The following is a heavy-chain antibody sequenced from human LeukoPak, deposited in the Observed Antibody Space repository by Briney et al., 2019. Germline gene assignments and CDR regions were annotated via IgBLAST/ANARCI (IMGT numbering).Heavy chain of an antibody. Sequence: SETLSLTCAVYGGSFSAYSWNWIRQPPGGGVEWIGEIYHGGSTNYNPSLKSRVTISLDTSKKQFSLKLTSVTAADTAVYYCARSRGYTYDHWGQGTLVTVSS. CDR2: IYHGGST. D-gene: IGHD5-18*01. V-gene: IGHV4-34*01. CDR3: ARSRGYTYDH. J-gene: IGHJ4*02. CDR1: GGSFSAYS.